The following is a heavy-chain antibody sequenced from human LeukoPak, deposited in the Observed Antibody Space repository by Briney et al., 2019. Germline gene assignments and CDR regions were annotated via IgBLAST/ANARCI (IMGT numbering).Heavy chain of an antibody. V-gene: IGHV1-46*01. CDR2: INPSGGST. D-gene: IGHD6-13*01. CDR1: GGTFSSYA. J-gene: IGHJ5*02. Sequence: ASVKVSCKASGGTFSSYAISWVRQAPGQGLEWMGIINPSGGSTSYAQKFQGRVTMTRDTSTSTVYMELSSLRSEDTAVYYCARDRPILIAPAGTGRPGNWFDPWGQGTLVTVSS. CDR3: ARDRPILIAPAGTGRPGNWFDP.